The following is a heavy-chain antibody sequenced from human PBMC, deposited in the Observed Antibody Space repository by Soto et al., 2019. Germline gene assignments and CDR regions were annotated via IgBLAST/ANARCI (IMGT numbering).Heavy chain of an antibody. CDR3: ARDRNTAMSIRLYYYGMDV. D-gene: IGHD5-18*01. V-gene: IGHV3-74*01. CDR1: GFTFSTYY. CDR2: INSDGSRT. J-gene: IGHJ6*02. Sequence: GSLRLSCAASGFTFSTYYMHWVRQAPGKGLVWVSRINSDGSRTNYADSVKGRFTTFRDNAKNTLYLQLNSLTAEDTAVYYCARDRNTAMSIRLYYYGMDVWGQGTTVTVS.